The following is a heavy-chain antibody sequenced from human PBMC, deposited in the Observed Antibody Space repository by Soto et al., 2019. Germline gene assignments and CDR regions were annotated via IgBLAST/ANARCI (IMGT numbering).Heavy chain of an antibody. CDR1: GVTFSKYA. Sequence: EVQLLESGGALVQPGGSLRLSCAVSGVTFSKYAMSWVRQPPGKGPEWVASITGSGGLTYYADSVKGRFTISRDNSKNILFLQMNRLSDEDTATYHCSKGDYGGNSPYWYFDLWGRGTLVIVSS. V-gene: IGHV3-23*01. CDR3: SKGDYGGNSPYWYFDL. CDR2: ITGSGGLT. J-gene: IGHJ2*01. D-gene: IGHD4-17*01.